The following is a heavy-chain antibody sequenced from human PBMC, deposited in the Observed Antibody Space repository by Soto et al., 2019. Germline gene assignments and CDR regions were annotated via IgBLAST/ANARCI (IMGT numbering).Heavy chain of an antibody. J-gene: IGHJ4*02. Sequence: PSETLSLTCTVFGAPINSDYWSWIRQSPGKGLEWIGYIYHIGSTDYNPSRKSRVTISIDKSKNQFSLNLRSVTAEDTAVYYCAKDGPESIPFDYWGQGTLVTVSS. V-gene: IGHV4-59*01. CDR2: IYHIGST. CDR1: GAPINSDY. CDR3: AKDGPESIPFDY.